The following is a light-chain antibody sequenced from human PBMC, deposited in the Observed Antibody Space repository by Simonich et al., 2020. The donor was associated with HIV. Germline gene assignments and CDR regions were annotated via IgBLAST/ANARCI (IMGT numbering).Light chain of an antibody. V-gene: IGLV1-51*02. CDR3: GTWDNSLRAGV. CDR2: ENN. J-gene: IGLJ3*02. Sequence: QSVLTQPPSVSAAPGQKFTISSSGSSSNIGNNHVSWYHQLPETAPKPLIYENNERPSGIPDPLSGSKSGTSATLGSTGLQTGDEADYYCGTWDNSLRAGVFGGGTKLTVL. CDR1: SSNIGNNH.